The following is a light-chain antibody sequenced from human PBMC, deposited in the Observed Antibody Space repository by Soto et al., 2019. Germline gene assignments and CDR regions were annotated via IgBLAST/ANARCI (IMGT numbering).Light chain of an antibody. CDR3: CSYAGSYLVV. J-gene: IGLJ2*01. CDR1: SSDVGGYNY. Sequence: QSALTQPRSVSGSPGQSVTISCTGTSSDVGGYNYVSWYQQHPGKAPKLMIYDVSKRPSGVPDRFSGSKSGNTASLTISGLQAEDEADYYCCSYAGSYLVVFGGGTTLTVL. V-gene: IGLV2-11*01. CDR2: DVS.